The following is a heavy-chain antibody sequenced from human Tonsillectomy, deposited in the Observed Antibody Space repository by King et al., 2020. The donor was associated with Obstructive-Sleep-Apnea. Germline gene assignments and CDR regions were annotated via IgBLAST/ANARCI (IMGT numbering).Heavy chain of an antibody. V-gene: IGHV4-59*01. CDR1: GGSISSYY. Sequence: QLQESGPGLVKPSETLSLTCTVSGGSISSYYWSWIRQPPGKGLEWIGYIYYSGSTNYNPSLKSRVTISVDTSKNQLSLKLTSVTAADTAVYYCARGVRGGWYLVDYWGQGTLVTVSS. D-gene: IGHD6-13*01. CDR3: ARGVRGGWYLVDY. CDR2: IYYSGST. J-gene: IGHJ4*02.